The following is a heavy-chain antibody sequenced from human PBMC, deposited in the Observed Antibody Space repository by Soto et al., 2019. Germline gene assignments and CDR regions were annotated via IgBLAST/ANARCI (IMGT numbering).Heavy chain of an antibody. CDR2: ISSSGRFM. CDR1: GFTFSSDS. V-gene: IGHV3-21*01. D-gene: IGHD1-7*01. CDR3: ARDPPSGTTLDWFDS. Sequence: EVQLVESGGGLVKPGGSLRLSCAASGFTFSSDSMGWVRQAPGKGLEWVASISSSGRFMNYADSVKGRFTISRDNAKNSRYLQMRSLKDEDKAVYYCARDPPSGTTLDWFDSWGQGTLVTVSS. J-gene: IGHJ5*01.